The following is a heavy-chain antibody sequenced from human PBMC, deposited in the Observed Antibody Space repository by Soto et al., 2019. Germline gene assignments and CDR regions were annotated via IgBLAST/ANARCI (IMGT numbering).Heavy chain of an antibody. V-gene: IGHV1-2*02. J-gene: IGHJ4*02. CDR3: ASGIDDSPGY. CDR1: EHTFSGYY. Sequence: QVQLAQSGAEVKKPGASVKLSCRTSEHTFSGYYVHWVRQAPGQGLEWMGWIIPNSGGTNYAQTYQGRVPITTDPSISTAYMELSGLTSDDTAIYYCASGIDDSPGYWGQGTLVTVSS. CDR2: IIPNSGGT. D-gene: IGHD2-15*01.